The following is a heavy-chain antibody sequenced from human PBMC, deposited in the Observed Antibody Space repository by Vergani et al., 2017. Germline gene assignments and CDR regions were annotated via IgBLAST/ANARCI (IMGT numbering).Heavy chain of an antibody. D-gene: IGHD6-13*01. CDR1: GSTFSSYS. V-gene: IGHV3-21*01. J-gene: IGHJ6*03. CDR2: ISSSSSYI. Sequence: ELQLVESGGGLVQPGGSLRLSCAASGSTFSSYSMNWVRQAPGKGLEWVSSISSSSSYIYYADSVKGRFTISRDNAKNSLYLQMNSLRAEDTAVYYCASSYSSSWSYYYYYYYMDVWGKGTTVTVSS. CDR3: ASSYSSSWSYYYYYYYMDV.